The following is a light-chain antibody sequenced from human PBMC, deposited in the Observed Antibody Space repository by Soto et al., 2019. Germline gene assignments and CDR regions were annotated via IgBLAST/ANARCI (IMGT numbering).Light chain of an antibody. CDR3: SSYTSSSTLYV. CDR2: DVS. Sequence: QSVLTQHASVSWSPGQSITISCTGTSSDVGGYNYVSWYQQHPGKAPKLMIYDVSNRPSGVSNRFSGSKSGNTASLTISGLQAEDEADYFCSSYTSSSTLYVFGTGTKVTV. CDR1: SSDVGGYNY. J-gene: IGLJ1*01. V-gene: IGLV2-14*01.